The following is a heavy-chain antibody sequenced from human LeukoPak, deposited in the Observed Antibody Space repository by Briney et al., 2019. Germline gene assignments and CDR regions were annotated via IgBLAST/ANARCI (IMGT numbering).Heavy chain of an antibody. Sequence: SETLSLTCTVSGGSISSSIYYWGWIRQPPGKGLEWIGSIYYSGSTYYNPSLKSRVTISVDTSKNQFSLKLSSVTAADTAVYYCTRDFTSGYYDSRGAFDIWGQGTMVTVSS. CDR2: IYYSGST. V-gene: IGHV4-39*07. D-gene: IGHD3-22*01. J-gene: IGHJ3*02. CDR1: GGSISSSIYY. CDR3: TRDFTSGYYDSRGAFDI.